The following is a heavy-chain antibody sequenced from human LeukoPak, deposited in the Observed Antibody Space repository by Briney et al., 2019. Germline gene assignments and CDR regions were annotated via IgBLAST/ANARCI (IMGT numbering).Heavy chain of an antibody. CDR1: GFTFSIYG. V-gene: IGHV3-23*01. D-gene: IGHD3-22*01. Sequence: GGSLRLSCAASGFTFSIYGMSWVRQAPGRGLEWVSAMSGSGGSTYYADSVKGRFTISRDNSKNTLYLQMNSLRAEDTAVYYCAKDGYYDSSAYYYVRYFDLWGRGTLVTVSS. CDR2: MSGSGGST. J-gene: IGHJ2*01. CDR3: AKDGYYDSSAYYYVRYFDL.